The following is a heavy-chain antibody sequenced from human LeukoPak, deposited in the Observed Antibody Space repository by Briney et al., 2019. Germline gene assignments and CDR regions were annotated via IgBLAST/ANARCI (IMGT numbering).Heavy chain of an antibody. CDR3: ARDAPYDFWSGYQSGYMDV. D-gene: IGHD3-3*01. Sequence: GGSLRLSCAASGFTFSSYSMNWVRQAPGKGLEWVSYLSSSNSIIYYADSVKGQFTISRDNAKDSLYLQMNSLRDEDTAVYYCARDAPYDFWSGYQSGYMDVWGKGTTVTVSS. V-gene: IGHV3-48*02. CDR2: LSSSNSII. CDR1: GFTFSSYS. J-gene: IGHJ6*03.